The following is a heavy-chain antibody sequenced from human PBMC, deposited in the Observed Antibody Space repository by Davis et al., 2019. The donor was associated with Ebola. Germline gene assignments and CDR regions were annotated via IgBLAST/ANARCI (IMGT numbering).Heavy chain of an antibody. D-gene: IGHD4-17*01. CDR3: ARIPNGDYARDSSVN. V-gene: IGHV3-7*01. CDR1: GFTFSSYW. CDR2: IKQDGSEK. J-gene: IGHJ4*02. Sequence: GESLKISCAASGFTFSSYWMSWVRQAPGKGLEWVANIKQDGSEKYYVDSVKGRFTISRDNAKNSLYLQMNSLRAEDTAVYYCARIPNGDYARDSSVNWGQGTLVTVSS.